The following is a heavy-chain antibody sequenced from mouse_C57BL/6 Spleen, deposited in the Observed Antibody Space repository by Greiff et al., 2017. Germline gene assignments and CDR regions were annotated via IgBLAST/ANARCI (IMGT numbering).Heavy chain of an antibody. CDR2: IYPGDGDT. V-gene: IGHV1-80*01. CDR1: GYAFSSYW. D-gene: IGHD1-1*01. J-gene: IGHJ4*01. Sequence: QVQLKQSGAELVKPGASVKISCKASGYAFSSYWMNWVKQRPGKGLEWIGQIYPGDGDTNYNGKFKGKATLTADKSSSTAYMQLSSLTSEDSAVYFCAREEDYLAAMDYWGQGTSVTVSS. CDR3: AREEDYLAAMDY.